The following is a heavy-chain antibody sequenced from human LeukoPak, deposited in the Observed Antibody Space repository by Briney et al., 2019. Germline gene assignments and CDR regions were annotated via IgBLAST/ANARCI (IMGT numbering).Heavy chain of an antibody. CDR1: GYTLTELS. J-gene: IGHJ4*02. CDR3: ATPYCTNGVCYKNFDY. Sequence: ASVKVSCKVSGYTLTELSMHWVRQAPGKGLEWMGGFDPEDGETIYAQKFQGRVTKTEDTSTDTAYMELSSLRSEDTAVYYCATPYCTNGVCYKNFDYWGQGTLVTVSS. D-gene: IGHD2-8*01. V-gene: IGHV1-24*01. CDR2: FDPEDGET.